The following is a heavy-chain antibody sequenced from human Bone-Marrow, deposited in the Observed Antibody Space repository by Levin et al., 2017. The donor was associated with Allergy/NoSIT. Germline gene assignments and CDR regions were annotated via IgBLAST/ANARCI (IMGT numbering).Heavy chain of an antibody. Sequence: GESLKISCAASGFTFSSSAMSWVRQAPGKGLEWVSSISAGDASTYYTDSVKGRLTVSRDNSKNTLYLQMNSLRAEDTALYYCAKVRRGLDAFDIWGQGTMVTVSA. V-gene: IGHV3-23*01. CDR2: ISAGDAST. CDR3: AKVRRGLDAFDI. CDR1: GFTFSSSA. D-gene: IGHD3/OR15-3a*01. J-gene: IGHJ3*02.